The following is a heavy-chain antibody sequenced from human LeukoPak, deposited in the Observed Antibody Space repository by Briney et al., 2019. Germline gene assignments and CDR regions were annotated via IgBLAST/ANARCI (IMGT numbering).Heavy chain of an antibody. V-gene: IGHV3-30*18. CDR1: GFTFSSYG. CDR3: AKPHGYGGPEYFQH. CDR2: ISYDGSNK. J-gene: IGHJ1*01. D-gene: IGHD4-17*01. Sequence: GRSLRLSCAASGFTFSSYGMHWVRQAPGKGLEWVAVISYDGSNKYYADSVKGRFTISRDNSKNTLYLQMNSLRAEDTAVYYCAKPHGYGGPEYFQHWGQGTLVTVSS.